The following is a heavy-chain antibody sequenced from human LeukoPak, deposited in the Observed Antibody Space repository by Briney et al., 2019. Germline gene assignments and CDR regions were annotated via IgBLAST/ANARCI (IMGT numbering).Heavy chain of an antibody. Sequence: ASVKVSCKASGYTFTGYYMHWVRQAPGQGLEWMGWINPNSGGTNYAQKFQGRVIMTRDTSISTAYMELSRLRSDDTAVYYCARLCCSSTSWYNWFDPWGQGTLVTVSS. D-gene: IGHD2-2*01. CDR2: INPNSGGT. J-gene: IGHJ5*02. CDR3: ARLCCSSTSWYNWFDP. CDR1: GYTFTGYY. V-gene: IGHV1-2*02.